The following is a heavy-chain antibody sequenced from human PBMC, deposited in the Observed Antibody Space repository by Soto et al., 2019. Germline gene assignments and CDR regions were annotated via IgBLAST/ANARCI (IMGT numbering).Heavy chain of an antibody. CDR3: AREVGHGWFDP. V-gene: IGHV3-53*04. CDR1: GFTVSSNY. CDR2: IYSGGST. J-gene: IGHJ5*02. Sequence: EVQLVESGGGLVQPGGSLRLSCAASGFTVSSNYMSWVRQAPGKGLEWASVIYSGGSTYYADSVKGRFTIYRHNSKNTLYLQMNSLRAEDTAVYYCAREVGHGWFDPWGQGTLVTVSS.